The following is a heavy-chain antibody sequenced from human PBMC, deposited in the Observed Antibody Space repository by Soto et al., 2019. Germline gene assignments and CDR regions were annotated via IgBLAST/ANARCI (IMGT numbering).Heavy chain of an antibody. V-gene: IGHV3-33*01. D-gene: IGHD3-16*01. Sequence: QVQLVESGGGVVQPGRSLRLSCAASGFSLNNYGMHCVRQAPGKGLEWVAVISHDGNYKDYADSVKGRFTISRDSSKNALYMQMDSLRAEDTAVYYCARDRNFVFDYWGQGTLVTVSS. CDR2: ISHDGNYK. J-gene: IGHJ4*02. CDR3: ARDRNFVFDY. CDR1: GFSLNNYG.